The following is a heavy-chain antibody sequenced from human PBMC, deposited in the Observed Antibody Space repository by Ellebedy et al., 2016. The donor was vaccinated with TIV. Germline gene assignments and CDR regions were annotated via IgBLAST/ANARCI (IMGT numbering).Heavy chain of an antibody. CDR1: GGTFSSYA. V-gene: IGHV1-69*04. D-gene: IGHD6-6*01. CDR3: ARDSIAARRWNWFDP. CDR2: IIPILGIA. J-gene: IGHJ5*02. Sequence: ASVKVSCKASGGTFSSYAISWVRQAPGQGLEWMGRIIPILGIANYAQKFQGRVTITADKSTSTAYMELSSLRSEDTAVYYCARDSIAARRWNWFDPWGQGTLVTVSS.